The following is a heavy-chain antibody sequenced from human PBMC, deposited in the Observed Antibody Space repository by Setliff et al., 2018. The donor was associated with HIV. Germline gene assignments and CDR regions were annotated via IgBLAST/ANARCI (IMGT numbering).Heavy chain of an antibody. V-gene: IGHV4-39*07. Sequence: SETLSLTCTVSGGSISSSSYYWGWIRQPPGKGLEWIGSIYYSGSTYYNPSLKSRVTMSVDTSKNQFSLKLTSVTASDTAVHYCARAAAGNTGPFDLWGQGSPVTVSS. CDR3: ARAAAGNTGPFDL. D-gene: IGHD4-17*01. J-gene: IGHJ4*02. CDR1: GGSISSSSYY. CDR2: IYYSGST.